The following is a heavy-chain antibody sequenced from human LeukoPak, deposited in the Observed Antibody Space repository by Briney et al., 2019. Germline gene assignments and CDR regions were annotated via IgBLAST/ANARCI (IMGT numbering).Heavy chain of an antibody. CDR1: GFTFSRYN. Sequence: GGSLRLSCAASGFTFSRYNMNWVRQAPGKGLEWVAVISYDGSNKYYADSVKGRFTISRDNSKNTLYLQMNSLRAEDTAVYYCAREGGYSYGSFDYWGQGTLVTVSS. CDR3: AREGGYSYGSFDY. J-gene: IGHJ4*02. D-gene: IGHD5-18*01. V-gene: IGHV3-30-3*01. CDR2: ISYDGSNK.